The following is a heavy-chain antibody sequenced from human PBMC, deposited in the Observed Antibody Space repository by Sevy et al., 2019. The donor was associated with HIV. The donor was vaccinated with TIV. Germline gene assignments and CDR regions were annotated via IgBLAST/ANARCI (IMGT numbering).Heavy chain of an antibody. D-gene: IGHD3-22*01. V-gene: IGHV5-51*01. CDR3: ARGYDSSGYYQPYFDY. J-gene: IGHJ4*02. CDR2: IYPGDSDT. Sequence: GESLKFSCKGSGYSFTSYWIGWVRQMPGKGLEWMGIIYPGDSDTRYSPSFQGQVTISADKSISTAYLQWSSLKASDTAIYYCARGYDSSGYYQPYFDYWGQGTLVTVSS. CDR1: GYSFTSYW.